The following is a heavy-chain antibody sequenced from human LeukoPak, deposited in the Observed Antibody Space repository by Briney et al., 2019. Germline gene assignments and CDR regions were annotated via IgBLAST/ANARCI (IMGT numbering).Heavy chain of an antibody. Sequence: SETLSLTCTVSGGSISPYYWSWIRQPPGKGLEWSGYIYYSGSTNYNPSLKSRVPMSVDSSKNQFSLKLSSMTAADTAVYYCAREAPGGSGWTYFDYWGRGSLVTVSS. CDR1: GGSISPYY. J-gene: IGHJ4*02. V-gene: IGHV4-59*01. CDR3: AREAPGGSGWTYFDY. D-gene: IGHD6-19*01. CDR2: IYYSGST.